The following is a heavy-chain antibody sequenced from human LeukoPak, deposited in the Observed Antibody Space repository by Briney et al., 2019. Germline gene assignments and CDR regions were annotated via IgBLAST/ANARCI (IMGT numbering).Heavy chain of an antibody. J-gene: IGHJ6*02. CDR3: AGSPIGYGMDV. CDR1: GGSISNENW. Sequence: SETLSLTCAVSGGSISNENWWGWVRQPPGKGLGWIGEIYHSGSTNYIPSLKSRVTISVDKSKNQFSLKLTSVTAADTAVYYCAGSPIGYGMDVWGQGTTVTVSS. V-gene: IGHV4-4*02. CDR2: IYHSGST.